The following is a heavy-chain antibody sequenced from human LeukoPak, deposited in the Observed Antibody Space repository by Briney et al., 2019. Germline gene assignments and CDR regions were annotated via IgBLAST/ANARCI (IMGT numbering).Heavy chain of an antibody. CDR2: INQDGSEE. V-gene: IGHV3-7*05. D-gene: IGHD5-12*01. J-gene: IGHJ4*02. CDR1: GLSFNTYW. Sequence: GGSLRLSCAASGLSFNTYWMTWVRQAPGKGLEWVANINQDGSEENYVGSVKGRFTISRDSAKKSLYLQMNSLRAEDTAVYYCGRGPGYRSDYWGQGTLVTASS. CDR3: GRGPGYRSDY.